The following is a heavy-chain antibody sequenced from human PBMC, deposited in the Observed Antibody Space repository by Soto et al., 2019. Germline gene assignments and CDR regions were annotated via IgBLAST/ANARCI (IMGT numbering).Heavy chain of an antibody. D-gene: IGHD5-18*01. J-gene: IGHJ4*02. CDR1: RGTFNRYA. CDR2: LVPQFGTP. Sequence: QVQLVQSGAEVKKPGSSVKVSCLASRGTFNRYAINWVRQAPGHGLEWLGALVPQFGTPNYAQKFQDRVTIVADESTNTTSMELRGLTSDDTAVYYCARQNRDTPMVPFDVCGQGTLVTVSS. V-gene: IGHV1-69*01. CDR3: ARQNRDTPMVPFDV.